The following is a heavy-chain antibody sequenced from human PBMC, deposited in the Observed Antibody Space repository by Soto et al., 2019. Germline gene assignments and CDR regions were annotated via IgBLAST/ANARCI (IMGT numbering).Heavy chain of an antibody. CDR3: AKPKGKYCSSTSCYSPFDY. CDR1: GFSFSSYA. J-gene: IGHJ4*02. Sequence: PGGSLRLSCAASGFSFSSYAMSWVRQAPGKGLEWVSAISGSSGSTYYADSVKGRFTISRDNSKNTLFLQMNSLRAEDTAVYYCAKPKGKYCSSTSCYSPFDYWGQGTLVTVS. V-gene: IGHV3-23*01. CDR2: ISGSSGST. D-gene: IGHD2-2*01.